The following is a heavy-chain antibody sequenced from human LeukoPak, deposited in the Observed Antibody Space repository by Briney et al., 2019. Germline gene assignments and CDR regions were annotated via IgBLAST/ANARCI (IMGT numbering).Heavy chain of an antibody. V-gene: IGHV4-59*01. J-gene: IGHJ4*02. CDR1: GGSFSGYY. CDR2: IYYSGST. D-gene: IGHD3-10*01. Sequence: PSETLSLTCAVYGGSFSGYYWSWIRQPPGKGLEWIGYIYYSGSTNYNPSLKSRVTISVDTSKNQFSPKLSSVTAADTAVYYCARGSGGTASDYWGQGTLVTVSS. CDR3: ARGSGGTASDY.